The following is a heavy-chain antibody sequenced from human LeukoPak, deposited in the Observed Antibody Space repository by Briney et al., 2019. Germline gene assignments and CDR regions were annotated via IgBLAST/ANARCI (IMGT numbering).Heavy chain of an antibody. CDR3: ARGHVRGFGELLPYY. CDR2: MNPNSGNT. CDR1: GYAFTSNG. Sequence: ASVKVSCTASGYAFTSNGISWVRQATGQGLEWMGWMNPNSGNTGYAQKFQGRVTMTRNTSISTAYMELSSLRSEDTAVYYCARGHVRGFGELLPYYWGQGTLVTVSS. V-gene: IGHV1-8*02. D-gene: IGHD3-10*01. J-gene: IGHJ4*02.